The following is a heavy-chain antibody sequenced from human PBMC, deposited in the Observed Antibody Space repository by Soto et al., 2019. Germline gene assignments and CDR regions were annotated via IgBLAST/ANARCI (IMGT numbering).Heavy chain of an antibody. Sequence: SQTLSLTCAISGDSVSSNSAAWNWIRQSPSRGLEWLGRTYYRSKWYNDYAVSVKSRITINPDTSKIQFSLQLNSVTPEDTAVYYCAREGYYDFWSGQVTGAWFDPWGQGTLVTVSS. CDR3: AREGYYDFWSGQVTGAWFDP. J-gene: IGHJ5*02. D-gene: IGHD3-3*01. V-gene: IGHV6-1*01. CDR1: GDSVSSNSAA. CDR2: TYYRSKWYN.